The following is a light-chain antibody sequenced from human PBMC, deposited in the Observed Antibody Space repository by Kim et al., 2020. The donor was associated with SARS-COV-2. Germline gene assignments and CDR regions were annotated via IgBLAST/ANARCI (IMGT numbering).Light chain of an antibody. Sequence: SYVLTQPPSVSVSPGQTASITCSGDKLGDKYACWYQQKPGRPPVLVIYQDSKRPSGIPERFSGSNSGNTATLTISGTQAMDEADYYCQAWDSSTVVFGGGTKLTVL. CDR3: QAWDSSTVV. CDR2: QDS. CDR1: KLGDKY. V-gene: IGLV3-1*01. J-gene: IGLJ2*01.